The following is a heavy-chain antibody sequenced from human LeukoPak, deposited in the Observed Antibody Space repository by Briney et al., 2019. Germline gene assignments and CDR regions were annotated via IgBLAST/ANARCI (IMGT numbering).Heavy chain of an antibody. CDR3: ARMRYYDSSQSP. CDR2: ISYDGSIE. J-gene: IGHJ5*02. D-gene: IGHD3-22*01. CDR1: GFTFSRYA. V-gene: IGHV3-30-3*01. Sequence: GGSLRLSCAASGFTFSRYAMHWVRQAPGKGLEWVAVISYDGSIEYYADSVKGRFTISRDNSKNTLYLQMNSLRPEDTAVYYCARMRYYDSSQSPWGQGTLVTVSS.